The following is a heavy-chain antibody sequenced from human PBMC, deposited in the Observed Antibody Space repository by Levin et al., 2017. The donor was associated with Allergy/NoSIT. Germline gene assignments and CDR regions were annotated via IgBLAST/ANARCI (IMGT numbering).Heavy chain of an antibody. D-gene: IGHD1-26*01. V-gene: IGHV3-23*01. J-gene: IGHJ6*02. CDR3: AKDLRVDSGSYFYYYYGMDV. Sequence: ETLSLTCAASGFTFSSYAMSWVRQAPGKGLEWVSAISGSGGSTYYADSVKGRFTISRDNSKNTLYLQMNSLRAEDTAVYYCAKDLRVDSGSYFYYYYGMDVWGQGTTVTVSS. CDR1: GFTFSSYA. CDR2: ISGSGGST.